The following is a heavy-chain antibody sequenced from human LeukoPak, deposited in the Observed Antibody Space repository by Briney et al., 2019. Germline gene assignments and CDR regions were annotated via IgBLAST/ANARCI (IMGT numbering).Heavy chain of an antibody. J-gene: IGHJ1*01. CDR1: GFTFSSYG. Sequence: PGRSLRLSCEASGFTFSSYGMHWVRQAPGKGLEWVALIWYDGSNKFYADSVKGRFTISRDNSKSTLYLQMNSLRAEDTAVYYCAKDQGIQLWLKYFQHWGQATLVTVSS. V-gene: IGHV3-33*03. CDR3: AKDQGIQLWLKYFQH. D-gene: IGHD5-18*01. CDR2: IWYDGSNK.